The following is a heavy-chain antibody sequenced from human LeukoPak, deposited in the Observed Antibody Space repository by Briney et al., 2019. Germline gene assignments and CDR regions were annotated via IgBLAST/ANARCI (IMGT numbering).Heavy chain of an antibody. J-gene: IGHJ4*02. CDR3: AREPVPYYYDSSGYLS. CDR2: IYTSGST. Sequence: PSETLSLTCTVSGGSISSYYWSWIRQPVGKGLEWIGRIYTSGSTNYNPSLKSRVTMSVDTSKNQFSLKLSSVTAADTAVYYCAREPVPYYYDSSGYLSWGQGTLVTVSS. V-gene: IGHV4-4*07. CDR1: GGSISSYY. D-gene: IGHD3-22*01.